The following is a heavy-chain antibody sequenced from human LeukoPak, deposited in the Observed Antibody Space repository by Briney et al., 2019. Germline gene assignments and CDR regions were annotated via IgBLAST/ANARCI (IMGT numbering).Heavy chain of an antibody. Sequence: GASVKVSCKASGYTFSSYGISWVRQAPGQGLEWMGWISVYNGNTNYAQKLQGRVTMTTDTSTSTAYMELRSLRSDDTAVYYCASIRTIFGEGYYYMDVWGKGTTVTVSS. CDR1: GYTFSSYG. J-gene: IGHJ6*03. D-gene: IGHD3-3*01. V-gene: IGHV1-18*01. CDR2: ISVYNGNT. CDR3: ASIRTIFGEGYYYMDV.